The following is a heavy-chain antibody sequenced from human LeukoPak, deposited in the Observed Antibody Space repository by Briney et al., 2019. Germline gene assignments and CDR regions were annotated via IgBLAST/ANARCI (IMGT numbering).Heavy chain of an antibody. CDR2: INWNGGST. D-gene: IGHD2/OR15-2a*01. V-gene: IGHV3-20*04. J-gene: IGHJ6*02. CDR1: GFTFDDYG. Sequence: GGSLRLSCAASGFTFDDYGMSWVRQAPGKGLEWVSGINWNGGSTGYADSVKGRFTVSRDNGKNSLFLQMDSLTSDDTALYYCSTWAFYHGLDVWGQGATVIVSS. CDR3: STWAFYHGLDV.